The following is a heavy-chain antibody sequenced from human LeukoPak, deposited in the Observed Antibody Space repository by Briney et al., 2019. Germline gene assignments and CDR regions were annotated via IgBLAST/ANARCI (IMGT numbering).Heavy chain of an antibody. D-gene: IGHD2-15*01. CDR1: GFTFSSYG. CDR3: AKPVPDIVVVVAAPLTE. V-gene: IGHV3-30*18. Sequence: GRSLRLSCAASGFTFSSYGMHWVRQAPGKGLEWVAVISYDGSNKYYADSVKGRFTISRDNSKNTLYLQMNSLSAEDTAVYYCAKPVPDIVVVVAAPLTEWGQGTLVTVSS. CDR2: ISYDGSNK. J-gene: IGHJ4*02.